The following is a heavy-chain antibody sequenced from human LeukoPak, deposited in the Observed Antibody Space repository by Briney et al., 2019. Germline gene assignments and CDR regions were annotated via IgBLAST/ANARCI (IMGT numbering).Heavy chain of an antibody. V-gene: IGHV3-48*01. J-gene: IGHJ4*02. Sequence: PGGSLRLSCAASGFTFSSYSMNWVRQAPGKGLEWVSYISSSSSTIYYADSVKGRFTISRDNAKSSLYLQMNSLRAEDTAVYYCARVGPGHDFPTVFDYWGQGTLVTVSS. CDR1: GFTFSSYS. CDR3: ARVGPGHDFPTVFDY. CDR2: ISSSSSTI. D-gene: IGHD4-17*01.